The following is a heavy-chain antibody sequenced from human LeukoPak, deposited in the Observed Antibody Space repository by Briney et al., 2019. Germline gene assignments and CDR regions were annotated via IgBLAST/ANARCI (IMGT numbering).Heavy chain of an antibody. Sequence: GGSLRLSCAASGFTFSSYEVNWVRQAPGKGLEWVSYISSSGSTIYYADSVKGRFTISRDNAKNSLYLKMNSLRAEDTAVYYCERGVIPYFDYWGQGTLVTVSS. D-gene: IGHD3-22*01. CDR2: ISSSGSTI. V-gene: IGHV3-48*03. CDR1: GFTFSSYE. J-gene: IGHJ4*02. CDR3: ERGVIPYFDY.